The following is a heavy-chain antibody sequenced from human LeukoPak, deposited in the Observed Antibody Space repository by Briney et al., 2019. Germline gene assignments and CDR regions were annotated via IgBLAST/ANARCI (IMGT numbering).Heavy chain of an antibody. Sequence: ASVKVSCKASGGTFSSYAISWVRQAPGQGLEWMGGTIPIFGTANYAQKFQGRVTITADESTSTAYMELSSLRSEDAAVYYCARGNRHYYYYYYMDVWGKGTTVTVS. CDR1: GGTFSSYA. CDR2: TIPIFGTA. V-gene: IGHV1-69*13. CDR3: ARGNRHYYYYYYMDV. J-gene: IGHJ6*03. D-gene: IGHD1-14*01.